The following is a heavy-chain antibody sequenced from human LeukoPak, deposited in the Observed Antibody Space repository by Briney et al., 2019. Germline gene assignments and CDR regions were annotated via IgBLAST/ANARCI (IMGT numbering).Heavy chain of an antibody. D-gene: IGHD3-3*01. CDR1: GYIFSNHG. Sequence: ASVKVSCKASGYIFSNHGISWVRQAPGEGLEWMGWITTYKGNIAYAQKFQGRVTMTTDTSTSTAYMELRSLRSDDTAVYYCARDGSGYSIDYWGQGTLVTVSS. J-gene: IGHJ4*02. CDR2: ITTYKGNI. V-gene: IGHV1-18*01. CDR3: ARDGSGYSIDY.